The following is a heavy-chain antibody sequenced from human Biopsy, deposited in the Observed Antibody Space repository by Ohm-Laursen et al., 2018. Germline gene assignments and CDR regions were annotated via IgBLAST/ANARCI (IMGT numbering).Heavy chain of an antibody. CDR2: IYYSVMT. CDR3: ARDSGILNYGNFKYYHYYGMDV. CDR1: GDSVTKYY. V-gene: IGHV4-59*02. Sequence: SGTLSLTCTVSGDSVTKYYWSWIRHPPGKGLEWIGHIYYSVMTNYNPSLQSRVSISVDTSRNQVSLTLSSVTAADTAVYYCARDSGILNYGNFKYYHYYGMDVWGQGTKVTVSS. J-gene: IGHJ6*02. D-gene: IGHD4-11*01.